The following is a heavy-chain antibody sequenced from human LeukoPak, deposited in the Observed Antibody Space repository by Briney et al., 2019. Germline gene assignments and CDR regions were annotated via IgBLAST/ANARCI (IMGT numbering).Heavy chain of an antibody. Sequence: GESLKISCKGSGYSINNYWIGWVRQMPGKSLEWMGIIYPADSDIRYSPSFQGQVTISADKSISTAYLQWSSLKASDTAMYYCARQEYCSGGSCYTWFDPWGQGTLVIVSS. CDR3: ARQEYCSGGSCYTWFDP. CDR2: IYPADSDI. D-gene: IGHD2-15*01. V-gene: IGHV5-51*01. CDR1: GYSINNYW. J-gene: IGHJ5*02.